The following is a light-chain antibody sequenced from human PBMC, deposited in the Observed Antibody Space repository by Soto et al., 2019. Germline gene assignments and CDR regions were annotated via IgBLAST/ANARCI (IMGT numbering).Light chain of an antibody. CDR3: CSYAGSNKRV. CDR2: EIN. Sequence: QSALTQPPSASGSPGQSVTISCTGTSSDIGGYDYVSWYQQHPGKAPKVMIYEINKRPSGVPDRFSGSKSGNTASLTVSGLQAEDEADYYCCSYAGSNKRVFGGGTQLTVL. J-gene: IGLJ3*02. V-gene: IGLV2-8*01. CDR1: SSDIGGYDY.